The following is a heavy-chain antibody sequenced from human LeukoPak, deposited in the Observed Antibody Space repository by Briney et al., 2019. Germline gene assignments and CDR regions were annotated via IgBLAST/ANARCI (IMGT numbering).Heavy chain of an antibody. D-gene: IGHD6-19*01. Sequence: QPGGSLRPSCAASGFTFSSYAMSWVRQAPGKGLEWVSAISGSGGSTYYADSVKGRFTISRDNSKNTLYLQMNSLRAEDTAVYYCAKDFGSGWYADDYFDYWGQGTLVTVSS. V-gene: IGHV3-23*01. CDR1: GFTFSSYA. J-gene: IGHJ4*02. CDR2: ISGSGGST. CDR3: AKDFGSGWYADDYFDY.